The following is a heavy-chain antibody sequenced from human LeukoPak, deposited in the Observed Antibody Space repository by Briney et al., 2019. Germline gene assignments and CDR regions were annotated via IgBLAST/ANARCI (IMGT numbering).Heavy chain of an antibody. CDR1: GGTFSSNA. J-gene: IGHJ4*02. Sequence: ASVKVSCKASGGTFSSNAISWVRQAPGQGLEWMGGIIPIFGIANYAQRFQGRVTITADESTSTAYMELSSLRSEDTAVYYCARDSAYGSSGLGGVVDYWGQGTLVAVSS. CDR2: IIPIFGIA. V-gene: IGHV1-69*13. CDR3: ARDSAYGSSGLGGVVDY. D-gene: IGHD3-22*01.